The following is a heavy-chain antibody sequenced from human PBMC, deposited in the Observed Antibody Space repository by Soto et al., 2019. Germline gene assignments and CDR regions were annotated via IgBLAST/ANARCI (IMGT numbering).Heavy chain of an antibody. CDR3: ARDYYDSSGYYNY. CDR2: MYHSGST. V-gene: IGHV4-30-2*05. J-gene: IGHJ4*02. Sequence: SETLSLTCAVSGGSISSAGYSWSWIRQPPGKGLEWIGYMYHSGSTYYNPSLKSRVTMTTDTSTSTAYMELRSLRSDDTAVYYCARDYYDSSGYYNYWGQGTLVTVSS. D-gene: IGHD3-22*01. CDR1: GGSISSAGYS.